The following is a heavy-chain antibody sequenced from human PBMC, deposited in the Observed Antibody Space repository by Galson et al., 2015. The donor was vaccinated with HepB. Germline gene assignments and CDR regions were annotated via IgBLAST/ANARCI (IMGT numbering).Heavy chain of an antibody. J-gene: IGHJ4*02. CDR1: GGSISSSSYY. V-gene: IGHV4-39*07. D-gene: IGHD1-26*01. CDR2: MYYSGST. Sequence: SETLSLTCTVSGGSISSSSYYWGWIRQPPGKGLEWIGSMYYSGSTHYSPSLKSRVTISVDTSKNQFSLKLSSVTAADTAVYYCASGAYYAYFDYWGQGTLVTVSS. CDR3: ASGAYYAYFDY.